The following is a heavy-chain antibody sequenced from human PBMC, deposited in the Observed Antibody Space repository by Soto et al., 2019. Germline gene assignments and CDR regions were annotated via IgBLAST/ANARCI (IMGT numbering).Heavy chain of an antibody. CDR2: ISAGGGST. Sequence: EAQLLESGGGLVQPGGSLRLSCAASGFTFSTYAMSWVRQAPGKGLEWVSAISAGGGSTYYADSVKDRFTISRDNSINTLYMQMNSLRTEDTAVYYCAHPRGYGVFDAYDIWGQGAMVTVSS. V-gene: IGHV3-23*01. CDR3: AHPRGYGVFDAYDI. J-gene: IGHJ3*02. D-gene: IGHD4-17*01. CDR1: GFTFSTYA.